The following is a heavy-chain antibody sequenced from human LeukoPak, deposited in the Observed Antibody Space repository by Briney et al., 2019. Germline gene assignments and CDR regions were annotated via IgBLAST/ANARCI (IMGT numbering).Heavy chain of an antibody. V-gene: IGHV1-69*05. CDR2: IIPIFGTA. CDR3: ARPRMVPAATEDFYFDY. CDR1: GGTFSSYA. Sequence: SVKVSCKASGGTFSSYAISWVRQAPGQGLEWMGRIIPIFGTANYAQKFQGRVTITTDESTSTAYMELSSLRSEGTAVYYCARPRMVPAATEDFYFDYWGQGTLVTVSS. D-gene: IGHD2-2*01. J-gene: IGHJ4*02.